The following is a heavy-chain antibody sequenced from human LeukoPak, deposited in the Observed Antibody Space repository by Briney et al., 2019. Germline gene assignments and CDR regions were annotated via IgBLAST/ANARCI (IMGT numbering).Heavy chain of an antibody. CDR1: GFTFSSYG. CDR3: AKLVSYSYGPADY. CDR2: ISYDGSNK. Sequence: GGSLRLSCAASGFTFSSYGMHWVRQAPGKGLEWVAVISYDGSNKYYADSVKGRFTISRDNSKNTLYLQMNSLRAEDTAVYYCAKLVSYSYGPADYWGQGTLVTVSS. J-gene: IGHJ4*02. V-gene: IGHV3-30*18. D-gene: IGHD5-18*01.